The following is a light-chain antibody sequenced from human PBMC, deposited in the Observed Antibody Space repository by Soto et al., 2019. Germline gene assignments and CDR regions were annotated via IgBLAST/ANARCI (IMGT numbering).Light chain of an antibody. CDR1: SSDVGGYNY. CDR3: KSYAGSNTYV. V-gene: IGLV2-11*01. Sequence: QSALTQPRSVSGSPGQSVTISCTGTSSDVGGYNYVSWYQQHPGKAPKLMIYDVSKRPSGVPDSFSGSKSGNTASLTVSGLQAADEADYFCKSYAGSNTYVFGSGTKLTVL. CDR2: DVS. J-gene: IGLJ1*01.